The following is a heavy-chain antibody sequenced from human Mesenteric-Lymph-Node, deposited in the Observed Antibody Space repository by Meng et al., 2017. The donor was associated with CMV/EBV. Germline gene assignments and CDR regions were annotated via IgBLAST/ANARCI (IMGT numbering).Heavy chain of an antibody. CDR3: AKDDLVGNSYGYGGLGH. V-gene: IGHV3-23*01. D-gene: IGHD5-18*01. CDR2: ISSSGGSP. J-gene: IGHJ4*02. CDR1: GFTFSRYA. Sequence: GGSLRLSCAASGFTFSRYAMNWVRQAPGKGLEWVSAISSSGGSPYYAEYVKGRFTISRDNSKNTLHLQMNSLRAEDTAVYYCAKDDLVGNSYGYGGLGHWGQGTLVTVSS.